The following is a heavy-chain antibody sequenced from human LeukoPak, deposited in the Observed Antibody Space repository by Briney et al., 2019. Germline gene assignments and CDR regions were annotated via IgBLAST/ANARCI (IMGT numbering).Heavy chain of an antibody. J-gene: IGHJ5*02. CDR2: FYYSGST. V-gene: IGHV4-30-4*01. D-gene: IGHD3-22*01. Sequence: SETLSLTCTVSGGSISSGDYYWSWIRQPPGKGLEWIGNFYYSGSTYYNPSLESRVTISVDTSKNQFSLKLSSVTAADTAVYYCARPYYYDSRIDPWGQGTLVTVSS. CDR3: ARPYYYDSRIDP. CDR1: GGSISSGDYY.